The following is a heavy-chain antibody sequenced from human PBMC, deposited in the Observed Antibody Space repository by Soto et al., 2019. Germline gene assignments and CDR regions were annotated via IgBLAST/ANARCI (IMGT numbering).Heavy chain of an antibody. V-gene: IGHV4-30-4*02. CDR3: ARELGRPSFDY. J-gene: IGHJ4*02. CDR2: IYYSGST. Sequence: PSETLSLTCTVSGGSFSSGDYYWSWIRQPPGKGLEWIGYIYYSGSTYYNPSLKSRVTISVDTSKNQFSLRAEDKAVYYCARELGRPSFDYWGQGTLVTVSS. CDR1: GGSFSSGDYY. D-gene: IGHD7-27*01.